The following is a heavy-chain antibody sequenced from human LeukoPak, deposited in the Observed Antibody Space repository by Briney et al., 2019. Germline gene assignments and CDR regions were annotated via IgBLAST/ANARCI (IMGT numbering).Heavy chain of an antibody. Sequence: ASVKVSCKASGYTFTSYAMHWVRQAPGQRLEWMGWINAGNGNTKYSQKFQGRVTITRDTSASTAYMELSGLRSEDTAVYYCARDREYSYGYIDYWGQGTLVTVSS. CDR3: ARDREYSYGYIDY. D-gene: IGHD5-18*01. J-gene: IGHJ4*02. V-gene: IGHV1-3*01. CDR1: GYTFTSYA. CDR2: INAGNGNT.